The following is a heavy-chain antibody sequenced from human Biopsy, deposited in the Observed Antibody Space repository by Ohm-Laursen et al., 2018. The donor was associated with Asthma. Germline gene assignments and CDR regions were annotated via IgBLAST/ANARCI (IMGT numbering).Heavy chain of an antibody. J-gene: IGHJ4*02. CDR2: ISSDVRE. D-gene: IGHD2-21*01. V-gene: IGHV3-30*03. CDR1: GFTFRNFG. CDR3: VRWRSGYPDHYSDF. Sequence: SLRLSCAASGFTFRNFGMHWVRQAPGKGLEWVALISSDVREWHADSVKSRFTISRDNSKNTLDLQMNSLRGDDTAVYYCVRWRSGYPDHYSDFWGLGTLVTVSS.